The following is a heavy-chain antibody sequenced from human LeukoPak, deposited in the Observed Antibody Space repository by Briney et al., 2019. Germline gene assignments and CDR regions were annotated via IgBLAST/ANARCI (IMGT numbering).Heavy chain of an antibody. D-gene: IGHD3-10*02. CDR1: GFTFSSYE. V-gene: IGHV3-48*03. Sequence: GGSLRLSCAASGFTFSSYEMNWVRQAPGKGLEWVSYISSSGSTIYYADFVKGRFTISRDNAKNSPYLQMNSLRAEDTAVYHCAELGITMIGGVWGKGTTVTISS. CDR2: ISSSGSTI. J-gene: IGHJ6*04. CDR3: AELGITMIGGV.